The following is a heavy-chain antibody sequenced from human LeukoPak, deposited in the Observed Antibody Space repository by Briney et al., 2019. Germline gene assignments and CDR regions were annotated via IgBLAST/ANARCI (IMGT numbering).Heavy chain of an antibody. CDR3: ARKGKYSSSSSFDY. CDR1: GGSISSYY. CDR2: IYYSGST. Sequence: PSETLSLTCTVSGGSISSYYWSWIRQPPGKGLEWIGYIYYSGSTNYNPSLKSRVTISIDTSKNHISLKLGSVTAADTAVYYCARKGKYSSSSSFDYWGQGTLVTVSS. V-gene: IGHV4-59*01. D-gene: IGHD6-13*01. J-gene: IGHJ4*02.